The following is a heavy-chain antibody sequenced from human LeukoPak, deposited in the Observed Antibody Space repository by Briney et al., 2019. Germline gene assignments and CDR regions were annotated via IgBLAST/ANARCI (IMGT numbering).Heavy chain of an antibody. J-gene: IGHJ5*02. CDR2: IIPILGIA. V-gene: IGHV1-69*02. CDR3: ARCSGQLSPFDP. Sequence: ASVKVSCKASGGTFSSYTISWVRQAPGQGLEWMGRIIPILGIANYAQKFQGRVTITADKSTSTAYMELRSLRSEDTAVYYCARCSGQLSPFDPWGQGTLVTVSS. D-gene: IGHD2-15*01. CDR1: GGTFSSYT.